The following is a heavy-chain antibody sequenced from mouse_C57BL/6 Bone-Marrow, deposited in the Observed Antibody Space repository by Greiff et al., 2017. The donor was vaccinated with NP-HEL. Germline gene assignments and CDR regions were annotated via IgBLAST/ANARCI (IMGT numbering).Heavy chain of an antibody. V-gene: IGHV7-3*01. CDR1: GFTFTDYY. Sequence: DVKLVESGGGLVQPGGSLSLSCAASGFTFTDYYMSWVRQPPGKALEWLGFIRNKANGYTTEYSASVKGRFTISRDNSQSILYLQMNALRAEDSATYYCARYPDSSGSAWFAYWGQGTLVTVSA. CDR2: IRNKANGYTT. CDR3: ARYPDSSGSAWFAY. J-gene: IGHJ3*01. D-gene: IGHD3-2*02.